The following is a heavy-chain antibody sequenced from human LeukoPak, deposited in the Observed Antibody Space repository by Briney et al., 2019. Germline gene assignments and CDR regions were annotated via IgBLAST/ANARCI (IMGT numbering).Heavy chain of an antibody. CDR2: ITASGSST. V-gene: IGHV3-23*01. D-gene: IGHD2-15*01. CDR1: GFTFSSYA. Sequence: GGPLSLSCAASGFTFSSYAMTWVRQAPGKGLGWVATITASGSSTFHANSGEVRFTITRDNSKNTLYLLVDSLRAEDTAIYYCAKDVSPLGWYLDSWGQGVPVTVSS. J-gene: IGHJ4*02. CDR3: AKDVSPLGWYLDS.